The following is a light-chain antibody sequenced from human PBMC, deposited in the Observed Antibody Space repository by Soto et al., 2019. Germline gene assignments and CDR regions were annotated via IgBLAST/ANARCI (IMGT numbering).Light chain of an antibody. CDR3: QQYYSTPRT. Sequence: DIVMTQSPDSLALSLGERATINCKSSQSVFSTSSNKYYLAWYQPKPRQPPKLLIYWASTRESGVPDRFSGSGSGTDFTLTVTSLQAEDVAVYYCQQYYSTPRTFGQGTKVEIK. J-gene: IGKJ1*01. CDR1: QSVFSTSSNKYY. V-gene: IGKV4-1*01. CDR2: WAS.